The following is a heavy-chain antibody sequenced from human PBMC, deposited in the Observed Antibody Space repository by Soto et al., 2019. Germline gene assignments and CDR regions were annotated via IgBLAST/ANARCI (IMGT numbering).Heavy chain of an antibody. J-gene: IGHJ4*02. CDR2: IYHSGST. Sequence: SETLSLTCAVSGSSISSGGYSWSWIRQPPGKGLEWIGYIYHSGSTYYNPSLKSRVTISVDRSKNQFSLKLSSVTAADTAVYYCARGMTTVTTLDYWGQGTLVTVSS. CDR3: ARGMTTVTTLDY. V-gene: IGHV4-30-2*01. CDR1: GSSISSGGYS. D-gene: IGHD4-4*01.